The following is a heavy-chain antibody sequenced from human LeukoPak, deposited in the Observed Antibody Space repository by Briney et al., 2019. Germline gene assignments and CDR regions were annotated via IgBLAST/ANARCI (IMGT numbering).Heavy chain of an antibody. Sequence: ASVKVSCKASGYTFTAYSMHWVRQAPGQGLEWMGWINPNSGGTNYAQKFQGRVTMTRDTSITTAYMELSRLRSDDTAVYYCARDLDYYGSGSFFNIWGQGTMVTVSS. V-gene: IGHV1-2*02. CDR1: GYTFTAYS. CDR2: INPNSGGT. CDR3: ARDLDYYGSGSFFNI. D-gene: IGHD3-10*01. J-gene: IGHJ3*02.